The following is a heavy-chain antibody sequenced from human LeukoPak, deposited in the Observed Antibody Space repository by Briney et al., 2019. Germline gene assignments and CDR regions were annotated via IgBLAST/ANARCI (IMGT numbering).Heavy chain of an antibody. J-gene: IGHJ4*02. D-gene: IGHD1-26*01. CDR2: ISSSSSYI. Sequence: GGSLRHSCAASGFTFSSYSMNWVRQAPGKGLEWVSSISSSSSYIYYADSVKGRFTISRDNAKNSLYLQMNSLRAEDTAVYYCARDRGSYYLAFFDYWGQGTLVTVSS. CDR3: ARDRGSYYLAFFDY. V-gene: IGHV3-21*01. CDR1: GFTFSSYS.